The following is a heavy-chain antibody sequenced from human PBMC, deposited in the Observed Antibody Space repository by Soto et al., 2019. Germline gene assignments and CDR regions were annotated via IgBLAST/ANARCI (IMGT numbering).Heavy chain of an antibody. D-gene: IGHD6-19*01. CDR1: GFTFSAYA. V-gene: IGHV3-30*18. J-gene: IGHJ4*02. Sequence: VQLVESGGGVVQPGRSLRLSCAASGFTFSAYAMHWVRQAPGKGLEWVAVVSHDGRNTHYADSGKGRFTNSRDSSKNTGSVKMASLRAEDTADYYGAKGGRQWLVTSGFNYWGQGALVTVSS. CDR3: AKGGRQWLVTSGFNY. CDR2: VSHDGRNT.